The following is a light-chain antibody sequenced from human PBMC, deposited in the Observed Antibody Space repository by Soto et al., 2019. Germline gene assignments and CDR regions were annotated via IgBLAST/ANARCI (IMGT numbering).Light chain of an antibody. Sequence: QSALTQPASVSGSPGQSITISCTGTSSDVGGYNDVSWYQQHPGKVPKLLIYGVSNRPSGVSNRFSGSKSGNTASLTISGLQAEDEADYYCSSYSSSSTRVFGGGTKLTVL. V-gene: IGLV2-14*01. CDR1: SSDVGGYND. CDR3: SSYSSSSTRV. CDR2: GVS. J-gene: IGLJ3*02.